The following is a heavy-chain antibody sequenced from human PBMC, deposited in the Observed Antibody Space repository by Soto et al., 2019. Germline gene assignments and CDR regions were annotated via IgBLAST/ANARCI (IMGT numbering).Heavy chain of an antibody. CDR3: ARVLLHSSGYSPYYYYGMDV. CDR1: GGTFSSYA. V-gene: IGHV1-69*01. Sequence: QVQLVQSGAEVKKPGSSVKVSCKASGGTFSSYAISWVRQAPGQGLEWMGGIIPIFGTANYAQKFQGRVTITADESTSTAYMELSSLRSEDTAVYYCARVLLHSSGYSPYYYYGMDVWGQGTTVTVSS. D-gene: IGHD3-22*01. CDR2: IIPIFGTA. J-gene: IGHJ6*02.